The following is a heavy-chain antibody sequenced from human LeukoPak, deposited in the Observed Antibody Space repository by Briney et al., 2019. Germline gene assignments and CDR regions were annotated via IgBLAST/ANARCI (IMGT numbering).Heavy chain of an antibody. V-gene: IGHV1-69*05. Sequence: ASVKVSCKASGGTFSTYAISWVRQAPGQGLEWMGGIIPIFGTANYAQKFQGRVTMTRDMSTTTDYMELSSLRSEDTAVYYCARDNSVGDIAWWFDPWGQGTLVTVSS. CDR3: ARDNSVGDIAWWFDP. D-gene: IGHD3-16*02. J-gene: IGHJ5*02. CDR1: GGTFSTYA. CDR2: IIPIFGTA.